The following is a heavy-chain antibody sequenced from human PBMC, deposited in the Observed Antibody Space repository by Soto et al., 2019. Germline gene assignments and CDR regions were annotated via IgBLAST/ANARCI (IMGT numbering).Heavy chain of an antibody. CDR1: GGTFGKSV. V-gene: IGHV1-69*01. CDR3: ARGQFYDFWSGYYLDY. D-gene: IGHD3-3*01. Sequence: QVPLVQAGAEMKTPGSSVRVSCKASGGTFGKSVISWVRQAPGQGLEWMGGIIPIFGATHYAQKFQGRVTLAADAFTTTACMGLSSLQCEDTAVYYCARGQFYDFWSGYYLDYWGQGTLVTVSS. J-gene: IGHJ4*02. CDR2: IIPIFGAT.